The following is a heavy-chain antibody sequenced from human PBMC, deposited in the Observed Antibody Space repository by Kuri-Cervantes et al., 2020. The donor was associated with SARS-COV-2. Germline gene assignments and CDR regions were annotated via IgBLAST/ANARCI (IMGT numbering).Heavy chain of an antibody. CDR2: ISGSGGST. D-gene: IGHD3-10*01. CDR1: GFTLSSYA. J-gene: IGHJ4*02. Sequence: GESLKISCAASGFTLSSYAMSWVRQAPGKGLEWVSAISGSGGSTYYADSVKGRFTISRDNSKNTLYLQMNSLRAEDTAVYYCAKAATYYYGSGSYRNWGQGTLVTVSS. CDR3: AKAATYYYGSGSYRN. V-gene: IGHV3-23*01.